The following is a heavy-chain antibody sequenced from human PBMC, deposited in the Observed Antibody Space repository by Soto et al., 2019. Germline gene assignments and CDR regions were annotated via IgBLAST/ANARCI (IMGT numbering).Heavy chain of an antibody. CDR3: AREVLGEQQLVRGYYYYYGMDV. CDR1: GGSVGSGSYH. J-gene: IGHJ6*02. Sequence: SQTLSLTCTVSGGSVGSGSYHWSWIRQPPGKGLEWIGYIYYSGSTNYNPSLKSRVTISVDTSKNQFSLKLSSVTAADTAVYYCAREVLGEQQLVRGYYYYYGMDVGRQGTTVTVSS. D-gene: IGHD6-13*01. CDR2: IYYSGST. V-gene: IGHV4-61*01.